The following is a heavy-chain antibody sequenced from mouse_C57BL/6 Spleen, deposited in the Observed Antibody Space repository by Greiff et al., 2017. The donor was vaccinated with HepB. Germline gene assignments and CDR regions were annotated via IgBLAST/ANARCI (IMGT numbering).Heavy chain of an antibody. CDR2: IDPETGGT. Sequence: VQLQQSGAELVRPGASVTLSCKASGYTFTDYEMHWVKQTPVHGLEWIGAIDPETGGTAYNQKFKGKAILTADKSSSTAYMELRSLTSEDSAVYHCTRSTTVKGNYFDYWGQGTTLTVSS. J-gene: IGHJ2*01. V-gene: IGHV1-15*01. CDR1: GYTFTDYE. D-gene: IGHD1-1*01. CDR3: TRSTTVKGNYFDY.